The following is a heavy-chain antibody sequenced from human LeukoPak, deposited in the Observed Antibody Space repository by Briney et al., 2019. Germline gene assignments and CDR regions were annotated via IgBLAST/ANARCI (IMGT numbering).Heavy chain of an antibody. D-gene: IGHD3-22*01. CDR1: GYTFTGYY. CDR3: AREVYYDSSGYYN. J-gene: IGHJ4*02. CDR2: INPNSGNT. V-gene: IGHV1-8*03. Sequence: ASVKVSCKASGYTFTGYYMHWVRQAPGQGLEWMGRINPNSGNTGYAQKFQGRVTITRNTSISTAYMELSSLRSEDTAVYYCAREVYYDSSGYYNWGQGTLVTVSS.